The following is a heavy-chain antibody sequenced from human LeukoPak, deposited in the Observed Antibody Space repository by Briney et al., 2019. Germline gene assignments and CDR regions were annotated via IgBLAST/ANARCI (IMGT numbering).Heavy chain of an antibody. D-gene: IGHD2-21*02. CDR2: IIPIFGTA. J-gene: IGHJ6*02. CDR3: ARSRLFIVVVTGYYGMDV. V-gene: IGHV1-69*13. Sequence: SVKVSCKASGGTFSSYAISWVRQAPGQGLEWMGGIIPIFGTANYAQKFQGRVTITADESTSTAYMELSSLRSEDTAVYYCARSRLFIVVVTGYYGMDVWGQGTTVTVSS. CDR1: GGTFSSYA.